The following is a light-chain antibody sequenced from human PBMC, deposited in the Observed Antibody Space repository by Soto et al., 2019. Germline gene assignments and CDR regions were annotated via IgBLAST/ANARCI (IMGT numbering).Light chain of an antibody. Sequence: QSALTQPASVSGSPGQSITISCTGTSSDLGGYNFVSWYQHHPGKAPKLMIFQVSNRPSGVSNRFSGSKSGNTASLTISGLLAEDEADYYCSSHAGIINVVFGGGTKLTVL. V-gene: IGLV2-14*01. J-gene: IGLJ3*02. CDR2: QVS. CDR3: SSHAGIINVV. CDR1: SSDLGGYNF.